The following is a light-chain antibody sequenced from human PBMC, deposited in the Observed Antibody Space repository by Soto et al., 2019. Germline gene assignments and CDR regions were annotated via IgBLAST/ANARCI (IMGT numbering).Light chain of an antibody. V-gene: IGKV1-39*01. Sequence: DIQMTQSPSSLSASVGDSVTITCRASQNIDNYLNWYQQKPGKAPNLLISAASSLQSGVPSRFSGSGFGTDFTLTITSLQPEDFATYYCQQSFSSWLTFRGGTKVEIK. CDR2: AAS. J-gene: IGKJ4*01. CDR1: QNIDNY. CDR3: QQSFSSWLT.